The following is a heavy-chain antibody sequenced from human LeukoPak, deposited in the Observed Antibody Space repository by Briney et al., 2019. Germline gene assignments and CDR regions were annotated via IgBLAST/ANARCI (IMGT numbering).Heavy chain of an antibody. D-gene: IGHD7-27*01. CDR1: GGSLNNYY. Sequence: SETLSLTCAVSGGSLNNYYWSWIRQSAGQGLEWIGRIYATGNTNYNPSLKSRVTMSVDTSENQFSLNLISVTAADTAVYYCARGTWGSDFDYWGQGTLVTVSS. CDR3: ARGTWGSDFDY. V-gene: IGHV4-4*07. J-gene: IGHJ4*02. CDR2: IYATGNT.